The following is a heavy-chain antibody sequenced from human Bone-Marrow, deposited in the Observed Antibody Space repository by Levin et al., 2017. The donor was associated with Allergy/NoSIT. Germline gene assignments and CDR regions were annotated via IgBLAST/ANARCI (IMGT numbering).Heavy chain of an antibody. CDR3: VKSLNTMTIHDGFDF. D-gene: IGHD1/OR15-1a*01. V-gene: IGHV3-9*01. CDR2: ISWNSGKT. Sequence: SCATSKFMFDDYGMYWVRQAPGKGLEWVSGISWNSGKTHYADSVKGRFVISRDNAKNSLYLQMNSLRTEDTPLYYCVKSLNTMTIHDGFDFWGQGTMVTVSA. CDR1: KFMFDDYG. J-gene: IGHJ3*01.